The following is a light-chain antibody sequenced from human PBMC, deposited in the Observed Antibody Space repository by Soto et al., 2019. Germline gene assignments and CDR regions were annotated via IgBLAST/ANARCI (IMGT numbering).Light chain of an antibody. V-gene: IGKV3-15*01. Sequence: EIVRTQSPATLSVSPGERATLSCRGSQSVSSNLAWYQQKPGQAPRLLIYGASSRATGIPARFSGSGSGTEITLPISSLQSEDFAVYSCQQYNNWPPWTFGQGTKVEIK. CDR2: GAS. CDR1: QSVSSN. CDR3: QQYNNWPPWT. J-gene: IGKJ1*01.